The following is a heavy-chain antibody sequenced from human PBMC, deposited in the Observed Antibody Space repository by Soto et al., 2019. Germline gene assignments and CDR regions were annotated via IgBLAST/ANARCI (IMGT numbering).Heavy chain of an antibody. J-gene: IGHJ4*02. CDR3: AKEVGIAARSFDY. V-gene: IGHV3-9*01. CDR1: GFTFEDYA. Sequence: GGSLRLSCAGSGFTFEDYAMHWVRQAPGKGLEWVSGISWNSCSIGYADSVKGRFTISRDNAKNSLYLQMNSLRAEDTALYYCAKEVGIAARSFDYWGQGTLVTVSS. D-gene: IGHD6-6*01. CDR2: ISWNSCSI.